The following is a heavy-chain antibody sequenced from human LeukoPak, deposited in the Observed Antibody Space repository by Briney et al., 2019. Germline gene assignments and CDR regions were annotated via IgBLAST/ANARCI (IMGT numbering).Heavy chain of an antibody. D-gene: IGHD3-3*01. CDR3: VKDLRRLSYFDY. Sequence: GGSLRLSCAASGFTFSSYAMSWVRQAPGKGLEWVSAISGSGGSTYYADSVKGRFTISRDNSKNTLYLQMNSLRAEDTAVYYCVKDLRRLSYFDYWGQGTLVTVSS. J-gene: IGHJ4*02. V-gene: IGHV3-23*01. CDR2: ISGSGGST. CDR1: GFTFSSYA.